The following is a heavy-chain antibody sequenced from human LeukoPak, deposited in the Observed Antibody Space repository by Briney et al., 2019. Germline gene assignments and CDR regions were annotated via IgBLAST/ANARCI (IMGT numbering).Heavy chain of an antibody. CDR2: ISSGGSYT. V-gene: IGHV3-11*06. Sequence: GGSLRLSCAASGFTFSDYYMSWIRQAPGKGLEWVSYISSGGSYTIYADSVKGRFTISRDNAKNSLYLQMNSLRAEDTAVYYCARLKYGSPQHWGQGTLVTVSS. J-gene: IGHJ1*01. D-gene: IGHD1-26*01. CDR3: ARLKYGSPQH. CDR1: GFTFSDYY.